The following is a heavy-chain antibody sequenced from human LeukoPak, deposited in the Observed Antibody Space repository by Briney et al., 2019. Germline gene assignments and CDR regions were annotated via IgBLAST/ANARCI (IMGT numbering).Heavy chain of an antibody. CDR3: AKRGIVEATKRRWFNP. D-gene: IGHD1-26*01. J-gene: IGHJ5*02. CDR2: ISGSGGST. Sequence: GGSLRLSCAASGFTFSSYAMSWVRQAPGKGLECVSGISGSGGSTYYADSVKGRFTISRDNSKNTVYLQMNSLRAEDTAVYYCAKRGIVEATKRRWFNPWGQGTLVTVSS. V-gene: IGHV3-23*01. CDR1: GFTFSSYA.